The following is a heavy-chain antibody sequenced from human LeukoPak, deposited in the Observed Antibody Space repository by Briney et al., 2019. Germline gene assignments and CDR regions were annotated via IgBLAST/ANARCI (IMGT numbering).Heavy chain of an antibody. Sequence: PGASVKVSCKASGYTFTAYYLHWIRQAPGQGLEWVDWINVNSGGTNYGQKFQGRVSLTRDTSITTAYMELNGLTSDDTAVYFCVREVKSSSWRPLDFWGQGTLVTVSS. D-gene: IGHD6-13*01. CDR1: GYTFTAYY. J-gene: IGHJ4*02. CDR2: INVNSGGT. CDR3: VREVKSSSWRPLDF. V-gene: IGHV1-2*02.